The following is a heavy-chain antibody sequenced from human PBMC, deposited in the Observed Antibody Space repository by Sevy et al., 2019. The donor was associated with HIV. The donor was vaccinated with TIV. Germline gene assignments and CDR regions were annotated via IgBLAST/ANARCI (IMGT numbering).Heavy chain of an antibody. V-gene: IGHV1-8*02. Sequence: ASVKVSCKASGYTFSGYDINWVRQATGQGLEWMGWMNPDSGRRGYAPKFQGRVTMTTNTSIDTAYMELRRLRSEDSAVYYCARADLDSSTFFYYYGTDVWGQGTTVTVSS. CDR2: MNPDSGRR. D-gene: IGHD6-13*01. CDR1: GYTFSGYD. CDR3: ARADLDSSTFFYYYGTDV. J-gene: IGHJ6*02.